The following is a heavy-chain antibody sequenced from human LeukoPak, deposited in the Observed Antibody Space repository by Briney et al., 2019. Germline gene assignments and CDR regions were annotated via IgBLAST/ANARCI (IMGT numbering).Heavy chain of an antibody. Sequence: GESLKISCKGSGYSFTSYWIGWVRQMPGKGLEWMGIIYPGDSDTRYSPSFQGQVTISADKSISTAYLQWSSLKASDTAMYYCAAYYYDSSGYNGWFDPWGQGTLVTVSS. V-gene: IGHV5-51*01. D-gene: IGHD3-22*01. CDR2: IYPGDSDT. J-gene: IGHJ5*02. CDR3: AAYYYDSSGYNGWFDP. CDR1: GYSFTSYW.